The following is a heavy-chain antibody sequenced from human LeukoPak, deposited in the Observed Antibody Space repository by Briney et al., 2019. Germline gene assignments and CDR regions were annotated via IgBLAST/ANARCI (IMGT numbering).Heavy chain of an antibody. CDR2: ISTSSSYI. Sequence: GGSLRLSCAASGFTFSRSAMNWVRQAPGKGLEWVSSISTSSSYIYYADSVKGRFTTSRDNAKKSLFLQMNSLRAEDTAVYYCTRVSWRGEIYWGQGTLVSVSS. J-gene: IGHJ4*02. V-gene: IGHV3-21*01. CDR3: TRVSWRGEIY. CDR1: GFTFSRSA. D-gene: IGHD3-3*01.